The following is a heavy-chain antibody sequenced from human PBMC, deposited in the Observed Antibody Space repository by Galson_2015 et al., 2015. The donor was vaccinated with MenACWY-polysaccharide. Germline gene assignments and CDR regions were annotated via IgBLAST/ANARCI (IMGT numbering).Heavy chain of an antibody. CDR3: ARTYCDRTNCYGMDV. V-gene: IGHV3-30-3*01. CDR2: ISYDGSNK. CDR1: GFTFSTYA. J-gene: IGHJ6*02. Sequence: SLRLSCAASGFTFSTYAMHWVRQAPGKGLEWVAVISYDGSNKYYADSVKGRFTVSGDNSKNTLCLQMNSLRAEDTAVYYCARTYCDRTNCYGMDVWGQGTTVTVS. D-gene: IGHD2/OR15-2a*01.